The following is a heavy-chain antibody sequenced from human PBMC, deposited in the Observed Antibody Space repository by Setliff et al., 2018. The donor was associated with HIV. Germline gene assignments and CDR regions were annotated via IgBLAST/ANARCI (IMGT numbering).Heavy chain of an antibody. CDR2: IDPVDSQT. V-gene: IGHV5-10-1*01. Sequence: GESLTISCKGSGYNFLNYWISLVRQVPGKGLEWMGRIDPVDSQTTYTPSFQGHVAFSVDKSISTAYLQWRSLKASDTAMYYCAGGFCNTPSCYIGVLDHWGLGTLVTVSS. J-gene: IGHJ4*01. CDR3: AGGFCNTPSCYIGVLDH. D-gene: IGHD2-2*02. CDR1: GYNFLNYW.